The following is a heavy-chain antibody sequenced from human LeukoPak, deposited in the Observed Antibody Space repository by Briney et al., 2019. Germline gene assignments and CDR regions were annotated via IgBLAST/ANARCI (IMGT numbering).Heavy chain of an antibody. D-gene: IGHD2/OR15-2a*01. CDR3: STEDKYCKTTTCDDY. V-gene: IGHV1-2*02. J-gene: IGHJ4*02. CDR1: AYAXTVRY. CDR2: IKPDSGFT. Sequence: ASVKVSCKASAYAXTVRYMHWVRQVPGQGLEWMGFIKPDSGFTNYAEKFQDRVTMSRDTSITTVYMELSSLGSGDTALYYCSTEDKYCKTTTCDDYWGQGTLVTVSS.